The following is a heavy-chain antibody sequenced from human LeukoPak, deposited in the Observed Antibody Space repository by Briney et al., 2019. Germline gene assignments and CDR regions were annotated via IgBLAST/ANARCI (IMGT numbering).Heavy chain of an antibody. CDR1: RFTFSSYA. CDR3: ARGDGGVNSLPYYYYGMDV. V-gene: IGHV3-30-3*01. D-gene: IGHD3-16*01. Sequence: GGSLRLSCAASRFTFSSYAMHWVRQAPGKGLEWVAVISYDGSNKYYADSVKGRFTISRDNSKNTLYLQMNSLRAEDTAVYYCARGDGGVNSLPYYYYGMDVWGQGTTVTVSS. J-gene: IGHJ6*02. CDR2: ISYDGSNK.